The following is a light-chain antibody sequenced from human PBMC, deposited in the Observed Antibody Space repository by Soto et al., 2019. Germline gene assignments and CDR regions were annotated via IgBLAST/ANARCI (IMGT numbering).Light chain of an antibody. CDR2: AAS. J-gene: IGKJ5*01. CDR1: QGISSY. Sequence: IQLTQSPSSLSASVGDRVTITCRASQGISSYLAWYQQKPGKAPTLLIYAASTLQSGVPSRFSGSGSGTDFTLTISSLQPEDVATYYCQQLNSYPLTFGQGTRLEIK. V-gene: IGKV1-9*01. CDR3: QQLNSYPLT.